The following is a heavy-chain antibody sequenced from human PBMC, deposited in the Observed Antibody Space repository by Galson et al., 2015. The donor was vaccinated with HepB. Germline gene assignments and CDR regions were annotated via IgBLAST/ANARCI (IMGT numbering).Heavy chain of an antibody. D-gene: IGHD3-10*01. J-gene: IGHJ2*01. V-gene: IGHV3-48*02. CDR1: GFTFSAYT. Sequence: SLRLSCAASGFTFSAYTMNWVRRAPGKGLESVSYISSTGTTMYYADSAKGRFTISRDNAQNSLYLQMNSLRDEDTAVYYCARVYFGSGSSSAYWYFDLWGRASLVTVSS. CDR2: ISSTGTTM. CDR3: ARVYFGSGSSSAYWYFDL.